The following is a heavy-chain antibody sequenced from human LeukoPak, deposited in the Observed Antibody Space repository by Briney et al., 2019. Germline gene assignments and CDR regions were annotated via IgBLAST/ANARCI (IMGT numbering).Heavy chain of an antibody. V-gene: IGHV4-59*01. CDR1: GGSFSSYY. CDR3: ARYRLEWGAPSYFDY. Sequence: SETLSLTCAVYGGSFSSYYWSWIRQPPGKGLEWIGYIYYSGSTNYNPSLKSRVTISVDTSKNQFSLKLSSVTAADTAVYYCARYRLEWGAPSYFDYWGQGTLVTVSS. CDR2: IYYSGST. D-gene: IGHD1-26*01. J-gene: IGHJ4*02.